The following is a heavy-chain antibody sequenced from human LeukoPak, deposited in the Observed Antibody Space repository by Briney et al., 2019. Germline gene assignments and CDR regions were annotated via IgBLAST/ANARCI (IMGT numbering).Heavy chain of an antibody. CDR3: ARSGSAYGNARDI. V-gene: IGHV5-51*01. CDR2: MYPGDSDT. Sequence: GESLKIFCKGSGYTFTTYWIAWVRQMPGKGLEWMVIMYPGDSDTRYSPAFQGQVTISADKSLSTAYLRWNSLKTSDSAMYYCARSGSAYGNARDIWGQGTMVTVSS. D-gene: IGHD3-22*01. CDR1: GYTFTTYW. J-gene: IGHJ3*02.